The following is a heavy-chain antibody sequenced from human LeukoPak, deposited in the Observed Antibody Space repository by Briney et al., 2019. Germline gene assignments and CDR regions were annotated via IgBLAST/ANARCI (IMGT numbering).Heavy chain of an antibody. CDR3: ARQRQLAYCGGDCPYYMDV. CDR1: GGSISSYY. CDR2: INHSGST. Sequence: SETLSLTCTVSGGSISSYYWSWIRQPPGKGLEWIGEINHSGSTNYNPSLKSRVTISVDTSKNQFSLKLSSVTAADTAVYYCARQRQLAYCGGDCPYYMDVWGKGTTVTVSS. V-gene: IGHV4-34*01. D-gene: IGHD2-21*01. J-gene: IGHJ6*03.